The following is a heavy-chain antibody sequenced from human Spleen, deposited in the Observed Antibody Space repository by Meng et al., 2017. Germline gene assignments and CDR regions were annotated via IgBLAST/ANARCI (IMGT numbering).Heavy chain of an antibody. Sequence: ASVKVSCKASGYTFSNYGITWVRQAPGQSLEWMGWISAHNGNTNYAQKFQDRVTMTTDTSTNTAFMELRSLRSDDTAMYYCARDEDISAAGKLFGDYWGHGTLVTVSS. D-gene: IGHD6-13*01. CDR2: ISAHNGNT. CDR3: ARDEDISAAGKLFGDY. V-gene: IGHV1-18*01. J-gene: IGHJ4*01. CDR1: GYTFSNYG.